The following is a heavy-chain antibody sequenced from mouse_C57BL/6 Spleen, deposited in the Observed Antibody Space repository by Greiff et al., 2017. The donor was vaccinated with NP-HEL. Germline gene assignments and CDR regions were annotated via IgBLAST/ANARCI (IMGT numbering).Heavy chain of an antibody. D-gene: IGHD2-5*01. J-gene: IGHJ3*01. CDR2: IDPETGGT. CDR3: TRKGTYYSNYTWFAY. V-gene: IGHV1-15*01. Sequence: QVQLQQSGAELVRPGASVTLSCKASGYTFTDYEMHWVKQTPVHGLEWIGAIDPETGGTAYNQKFKGKAILTADKSSSTAYMELRSLTSEDSAVYYCTRKGTYYSNYTWFAYWGQGTLVTVSA. CDR1: GYTFTDYE.